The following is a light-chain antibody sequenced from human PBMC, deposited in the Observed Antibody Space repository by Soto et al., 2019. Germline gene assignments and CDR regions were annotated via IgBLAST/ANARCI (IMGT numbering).Light chain of an antibody. Sequence: QSALTQPASVSGSPGQSITISCTGTSSDVGGYNYVSWYQQHPGKAPKLMIYDVSNRPSGVSNRFSGSKSGNTVSLTISGLQAEDEADYYCSSYTSSPSYVFGTGTKLTVL. V-gene: IGLV2-14*01. J-gene: IGLJ1*01. CDR3: SSYTSSPSYV. CDR2: DVS. CDR1: SSDVGGYNY.